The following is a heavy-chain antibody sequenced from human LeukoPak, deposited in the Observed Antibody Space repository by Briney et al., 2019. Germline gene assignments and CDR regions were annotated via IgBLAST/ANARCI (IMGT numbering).Heavy chain of an antibody. D-gene: IGHD3-22*01. CDR1: GFTFSSYA. J-gene: IGHJ3*02. Sequence: GRSLRLSCAASGFTFSSYAMHWVRQAPGKGLEWVAVIAYDGSYKYYADSVKGRFTISRDNSKNTLYLQMNSLRAEDTAVYYCAKDTIRYYDSSGYPDAFDIWGQGTMVTVSS. CDR3: AKDTIRYYDSSGYPDAFDI. CDR2: IAYDGSYK. V-gene: IGHV3-30-3*01.